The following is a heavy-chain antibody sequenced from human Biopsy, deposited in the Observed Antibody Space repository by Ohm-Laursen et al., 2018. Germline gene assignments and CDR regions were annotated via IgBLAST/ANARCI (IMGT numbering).Heavy chain of an antibody. CDR1: GGSFSGYY. CDR3: ARHGSQGYCTGGSCVDY. V-gene: IGHV4-34*01. Sequence: SQTLSLTCPVSGGSFSGYYWSWIRQTPGKGLEWIGEVSHSGSTNYNPSLKSRVTISVDTSKNKFSLKLSSATAADTAVFYCARHGSQGYCTGGSCVDYWGQGALVTVSS. CDR2: VSHSGST. J-gene: IGHJ4*02. D-gene: IGHD2-15*01.